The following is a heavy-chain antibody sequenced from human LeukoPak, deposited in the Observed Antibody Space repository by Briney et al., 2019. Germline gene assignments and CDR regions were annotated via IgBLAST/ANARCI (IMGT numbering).Heavy chain of an antibody. D-gene: IGHD7-27*01. Sequence: ASLTVSCKASGHTFTSDDFNWVRQATGQRPEWMGWMSPNSGDTGYAQKFQDRVTMTRNTSISTAYMELSSLRSDDTAVYYCARGPPNWGYDYWGPGTLVTVSS. J-gene: IGHJ4*02. CDR1: GHTFTSDD. CDR3: ARGPPNWGYDY. V-gene: IGHV1-8*01. CDR2: MSPNSGDT.